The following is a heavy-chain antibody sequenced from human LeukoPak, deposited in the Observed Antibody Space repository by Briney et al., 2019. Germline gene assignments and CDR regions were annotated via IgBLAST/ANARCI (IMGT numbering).Heavy chain of an antibody. Sequence: ASVKDSCKVSGYTLTELSMHWVRQAPGKGLEWMGGFDPEDGETIYAQKFQGRVTMTEDTSTDTAYMELSSLRSEDTAVYYCATDREGSAEVSFDYWGQGTLVTVSS. V-gene: IGHV1-24*01. J-gene: IGHJ4*02. CDR2: FDPEDGET. D-gene: IGHD1-26*01. CDR1: GYTLTELS. CDR3: ATDREGSAEVSFDY.